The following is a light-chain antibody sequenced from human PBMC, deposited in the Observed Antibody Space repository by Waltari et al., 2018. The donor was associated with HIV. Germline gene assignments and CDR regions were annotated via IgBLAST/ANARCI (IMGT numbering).Light chain of an antibody. CDR3: SSYTSSNTVV. CDR1: SSDVGGYNY. V-gene: IGLV2-14*01. J-gene: IGLJ2*01. Sequence: QSALTQPASVSGSPGQSITIPCTGTSSDVGGYNYVSWYQQHPGKAPKVMIYEVTNRPSGVSNRFAGSKSGTTASLTISGLQAEDDADYYCSSYTSSNTVVFGGGTKLTVL. CDR2: EVT.